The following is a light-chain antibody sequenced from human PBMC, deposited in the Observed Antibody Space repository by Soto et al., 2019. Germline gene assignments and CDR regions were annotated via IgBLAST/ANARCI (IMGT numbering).Light chain of an antibody. CDR3: QQRSNWPIT. CDR2: DAS. Sequence: EIVMTQSPATLSVSPGERVTLSCRASQGLSSSYLAWYQQKPGQAPRLLIYDASNRATGIPARFSGSGSGTDFTLTISSLEPEDFAVYYCQQRSNWPITFGQGTRLEIK. CDR1: QGLSSSY. J-gene: IGKJ5*01. V-gene: IGKV3D-20*02.